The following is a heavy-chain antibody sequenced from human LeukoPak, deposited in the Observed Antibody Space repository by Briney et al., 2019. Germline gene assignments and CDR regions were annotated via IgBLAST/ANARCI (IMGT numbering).Heavy chain of an antibody. Sequence: PGGSLRLSCAASGFTFSSYAMHWVRQAPGKGLEWVAVISYDGSNKYYADSVKGRFTISRDNSKNTLYLQMNSLRSEDTAVYYCARGGMGIFGVVISSYYYYYGMDVWGQGTTVTVSS. CDR2: ISYDGSNK. CDR1: GFTFSSYA. CDR3: ARGGMGIFGVVISSYYYYYGMDV. V-gene: IGHV3-30*04. D-gene: IGHD3-3*01. J-gene: IGHJ6*02.